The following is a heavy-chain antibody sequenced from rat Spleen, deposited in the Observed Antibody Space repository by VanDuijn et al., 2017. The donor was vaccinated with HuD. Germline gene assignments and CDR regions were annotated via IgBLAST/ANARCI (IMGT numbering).Heavy chain of an antibody. V-gene: IGHV2-13*01. Sequence: QVQLKESGPGLVQPSQTLSLTCTVSGFSLTSYHVSWVRQPPGKSLVWMGTIWAGGGTNYNSALKSRLSISRDTSKSQVFLKMNSLQTEDTATYYCARAAISVMDAWGQGASVTVSS. CDR3: ARAAISVMDA. CDR1: GFSLTSYH. D-gene: IGHD1-2*01. CDR2: IWAGGGT. J-gene: IGHJ4*01.